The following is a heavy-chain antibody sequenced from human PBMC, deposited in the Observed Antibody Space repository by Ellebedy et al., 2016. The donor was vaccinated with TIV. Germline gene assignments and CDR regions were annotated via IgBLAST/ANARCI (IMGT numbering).Heavy chain of an antibody. D-gene: IGHD1-7*01. CDR2: IYYSGST. J-gene: IGHJ2*01. V-gene: IGHV4-61*08. CDR1: GGSISSGGYY. CDR3: ARDGRITGTTPWYFDL. Sequence: MPSETLSLTCTVSGGSISSGGYYWSWIRQPPGKGLEWIGYIYYSGSTNYNPSLKSRVTISVDTSKNQFSLKLSSVTAADTAVYYCARDGRITGTTPWYFDLWGRGTLVTVSS.